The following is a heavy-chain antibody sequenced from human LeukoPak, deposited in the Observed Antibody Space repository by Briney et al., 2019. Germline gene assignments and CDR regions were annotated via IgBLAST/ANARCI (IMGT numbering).Heavy chain of an antibody. CDR2: IYTGGST. CDR3: ARVNRYYGSGTYYHDAFDV. V-gene: IGHV3-66*01. Sequence: GGSLRLSCAASGFTFSSYAMSWVRQAPGKGLELVSVIYTGGSTYYADSVKGRFTISRDISKNTLYLQMNNLRAEDTAVYYCARVNRYYGSGTYYHDAFDVWGRGTMVTVSS. J-gene: IGHJ3*01. CDR1: GFTFSSYA. D-gene: IGHD3-10*01.